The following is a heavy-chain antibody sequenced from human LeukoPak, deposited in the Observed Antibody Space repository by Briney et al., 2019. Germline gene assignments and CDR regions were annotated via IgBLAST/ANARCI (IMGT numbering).Heavy chain of an antibody. Sequence: GGSLRLSCAASGFTFSSYGTHWVRQAPGKGLEWVAVISYDGSNKYYADSVKGRFTISRDNSKNTLYLQMNSLRAEDTAVYYCAKDHSGWYIDYWGQGTLVTVSS. V-gene: IGHV3-30*18. CDR3: AKDHSGWYIDY. D-gene: IGHD6-19*01. J-gene: IGHJ4*02. CDR2: ISYDGSNK. CDR1: GFTFSSYG.